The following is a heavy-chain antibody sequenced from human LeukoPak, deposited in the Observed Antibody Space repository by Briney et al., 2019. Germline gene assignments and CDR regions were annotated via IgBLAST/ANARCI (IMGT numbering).Heavy chain of an antibody. V-gene: IGHV3-30*03. CDR1: GFTFSSYE. D-gene: IGHD7-27*01. CDR2: ISYDGSNK. J-gene: IGHJ4*02. Sequence: PGGSLRLSCAASGFTFSSYEMNWVRQAPGKGLEWVAVISYDGSNKYYADSVRGRFTISRDNSKNTLYLQMNSLRPEDTAVYYCATETGARAYWGQGTLVTVSS. CDR3: ATETGARAY.